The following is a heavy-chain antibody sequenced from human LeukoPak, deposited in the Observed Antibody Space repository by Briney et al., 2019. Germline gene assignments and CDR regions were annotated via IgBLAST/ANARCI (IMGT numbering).Heavy chain of an antibody. CDR2: INPSGGST. Sequence: ASVKVSCKASGYTFTSYYMHWVRQAPGQGLEWMGIINPSGGSTSYAQKFQGRVTMTRDTSTSTVYMGLSSLRSEDTAVYYCARDPPYCSSTSCYPQNWFDPWGQGTLVTVSS. CDR1: GYTFTSYY. J-gene: IGHJ5*02. V-gene: IGHV1-46*01. D-gene: IGHD2-2*01. CDR3: ARDPPYCSSTSCYPQNWFDP.